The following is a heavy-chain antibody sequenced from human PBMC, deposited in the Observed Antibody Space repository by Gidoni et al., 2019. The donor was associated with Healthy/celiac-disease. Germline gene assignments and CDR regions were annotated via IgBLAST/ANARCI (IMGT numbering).Heavy chain of an antibody. CDR3: AKDTSATVTFAGAFDI. Sequence: EVQLVESGGGLVQPGRSLRLSCAASGFTFDDYAMHWVRQAPGKGLEWVSGISWNSGSIGYADSVKGRFTISRDNAKNSLYLQMNSLRAEDTALYYCAKDTSATVTFAGAFDIWGQGTMVTVSS. V-gene: IGHV3-9*01. CDR1: GFTFDDYA. D-gene: IGHD4-17*01. CDR2: ISWNSGSI. J-gene: IGHJ3*02.